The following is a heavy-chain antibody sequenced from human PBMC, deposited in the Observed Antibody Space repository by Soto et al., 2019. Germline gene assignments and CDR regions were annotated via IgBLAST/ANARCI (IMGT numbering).Heavy chain of an antibody. D-gene: IGHD5-18*01. V-gene: IGHV4-31*03. J-gene: IGHJ4*02. CDR2: IYYTGNT. CDR1: GGSISSGGFF. CDR3: ARSILSYDDY. Sequence: QVQLQESGPGLVKPSQTLSLTCTVSGGSISSGGFFWSWIRQHPGKGLEWIGYIYYTGNTYYNPSLNSRVNISLDASTTQFSLKLSSVTAADTAIYYCARSILSYDDYWGQGTRVTVSS.